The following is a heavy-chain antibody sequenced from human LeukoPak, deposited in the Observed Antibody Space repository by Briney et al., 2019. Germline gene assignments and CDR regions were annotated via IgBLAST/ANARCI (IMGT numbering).Heavy chain of an antibody. Sequence: GGSLRLSCAASGLTFSDYYMSWIRQAPGKGLEWLSYINIGGTNTHYADSVKGRFTISRDNAKKSLYLEMTNLRAEDTAVYYCTLIQGWGSGSYYRDFWGQGTLVTVSS. V-gene: IGHV3-11*01. CDR2: INIGGTNT. J-gene: IGHJ4*02. CDR1: GLTFSDYY. CDR3: TLIQGWGSGSYYRDF. D-gene: IGHD3-10*01.